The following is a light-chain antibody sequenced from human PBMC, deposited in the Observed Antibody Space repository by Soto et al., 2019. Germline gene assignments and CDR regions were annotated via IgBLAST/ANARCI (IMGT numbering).Light chain of an antibody. CDR2: AVS. CDR1: QGIRND. Sequence: AIQMTQTPSSLSASVGDRVTITCRASQGIRNDLGWYQQKPGKAPELLIYAVSFLQSGVPSRFRGSGSGTDFTLTISSLQPEDFATYYCLQDYNYPYTFGQGTKLEIK. J-gene: IGKJ2*01. V-gene: IGKV1-6*01. CDR3: LQDYNYPYT.